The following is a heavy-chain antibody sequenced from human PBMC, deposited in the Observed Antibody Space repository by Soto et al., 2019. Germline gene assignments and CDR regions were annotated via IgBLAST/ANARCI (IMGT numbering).Heavy chain of an antibody. CDR3: ARDQNRVATNGMDV. V-gene: IGHV4-31*03. CDR1: GGSISSGGYY. J-gene: IGHJ6*02. D-gene: IGHD5-12*01. CDR2: IYYSGST. Sequence: SETLSLTCTVSGGSISSGGYYWSWIRQHPGKGLEWIGYIYYSGSTYYNPSLKSRVTISVDTSKNQFSLKLSSVTAADTAVYYCARDQNRVATNGMDVWGQGTTVTVSS.